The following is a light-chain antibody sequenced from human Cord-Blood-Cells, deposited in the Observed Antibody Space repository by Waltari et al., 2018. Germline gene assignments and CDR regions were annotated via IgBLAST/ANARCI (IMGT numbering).Light chain of an antibody. CDR3: QQYYSTPYT. J-gene: IGKJ2*01. CDR1: QSVLYSSNNKNY. Sequence: DIVMTPSPDSLAVSLVERATIQCKSSQSVLYSSNNKNYLAWYQQKPGQPPKLLIYWASTRESGVPDLFSGSGSGTDFTLTISSLQAEDVAVYYCQQYYSTPYTFGQGTKLEIK. CDR2: WAS. V-gene: IGKV4-1*01.